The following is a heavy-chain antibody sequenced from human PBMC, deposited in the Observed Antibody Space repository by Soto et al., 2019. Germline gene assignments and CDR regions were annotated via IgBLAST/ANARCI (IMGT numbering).Heavy chain of an antibody. J-gene: IGHJ5*02. CDR3: ARDHEKYDFWSGYRGFDP. V-gene: IGHV4-59*02. CDR1: GDSVTSHY. Sequence: SETLSLTCSFSGDSVTSHYWTWIRQSPEKGLEWIGYMHYTGFSHYNPSLKSRLTISVDTSKNQFSLKLSSVTAADTAVYYCARDHEKYDFWSGYRGFDPWGQGTLVTVSS. D-gene: IGHD3-3*01. CDR2: MHYTGFS.